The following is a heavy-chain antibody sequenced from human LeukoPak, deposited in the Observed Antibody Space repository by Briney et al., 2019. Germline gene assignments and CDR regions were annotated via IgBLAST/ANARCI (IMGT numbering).Heavy chain of an antibody. CDR1: GYTFTSYG. D-gene: IGHD3-16*01. V-gene: IGHV1-2*02. J-gene: IGHJ4*02. Sequence: ASVKVSCKASGYTFTSYGISWVRQAPGQGLEWMGWINPNSGGTNYAQKFQGRVTMTRDTSISTAYMELSRLRSDDTAVYYCARAIMTLFDYWGQGTLVTVSS. CDR2: INPNSGGT. CDR3: ARAIMTLFDY.